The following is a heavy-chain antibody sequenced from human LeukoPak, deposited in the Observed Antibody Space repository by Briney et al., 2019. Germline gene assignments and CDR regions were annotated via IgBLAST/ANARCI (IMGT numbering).Heavy chain of an antibody. J-gene: IGHJ4*02. CDR2: ISYDGSNK. D-gene: IGHD3-10*01. CDR3: ARDRGWFGASAFDC. CDR1: GFTFSSYG. Sequence: GGSLRLSCAASGFTFSSYGMHWVRQAPGKGLEWVAVISYDGSNKYYADSVKGRFTISRDNSKNTLYLQMNSLRAEDTAVYYCARDRGWFGASAFDCWGQGTLVTVSS. V-gene: IGHV3-30*03.